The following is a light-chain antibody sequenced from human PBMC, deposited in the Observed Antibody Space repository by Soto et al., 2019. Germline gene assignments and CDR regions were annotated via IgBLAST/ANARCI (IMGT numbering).Light chain of an antibody. Sequence: EIVLTQSPATLSLXPGERATLSCRASQNVRSYLAWYQQKPDQAPRLLIHDASSRATGIPDRFNASGSATDLTHDHSSLEPKDSAVYYCQQRTNWPTSTFVQGKRLEMK. CDR2: DAS. V-gene: IGKV3-11*01. J-gene: IGKJ5*01. CDR1: QNVRSY. CDR3: QQRTNWPTST.